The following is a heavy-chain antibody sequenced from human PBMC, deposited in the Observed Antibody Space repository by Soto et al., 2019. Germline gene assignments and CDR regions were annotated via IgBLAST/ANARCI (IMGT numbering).Heavy chain of an antibody. CDR3: TTGYCSGGTCYFYYGMDV. D-gene: IGHD2-15*01. CDR2: IKSKTDGGTT. J-gene: IGHJ6*02. CDR1: GFTLSNAW. V-gene: IGHV3-15*01. Sequence: PGGSLRLSCAASGFTLSNAWMSWVRQAPGKGLEWLGRIKSKTDGGTTDYAAPVKGRFTISRDGSKNTLYRKMNSRKTEDKAVYYCTTGYCSGGTCYFYYGMDVWGQGTTGTV.